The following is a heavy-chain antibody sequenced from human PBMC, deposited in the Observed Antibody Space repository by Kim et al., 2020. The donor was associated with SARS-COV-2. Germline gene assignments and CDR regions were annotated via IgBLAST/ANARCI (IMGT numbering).Heavy chain of an antibody. CDR1: GFTFSSYA. CDR3: ARGIAAAGFFFGRPRRYGMDV. J-gene: IGHJ6*02. CDR2: ISYDGSNK. Sequence: GGSLRLSCAASGFTFSSYAMHWVRQAPGKGLEWVAVISYDGSNKYYADSVKGRFTISRDNSKNTLYLQMNSLRAEDTAVYYCARGIAAAGFFFGRPRRYGMDVWGQGTTVTVSS. D-gene: IGHD6-13*01. V-gene: IGHV3-30*04.